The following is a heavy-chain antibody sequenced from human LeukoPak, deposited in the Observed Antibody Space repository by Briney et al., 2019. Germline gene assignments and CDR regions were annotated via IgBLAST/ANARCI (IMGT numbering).Heavy chain of an antibody. J-gene: IGHJ6*02. CDR1: GGTFSSYA. V-gene: IGHV1-69*13. CDR3: ARLPLGYCSSTSCFTGPNYGMDV. Sequence: SVKASCKASGGTFSSYAISWVRQAPGQGLEWMGGIIPIFGTANYAQKFQGRVTITADESTSTAYMELSSLRSEDTAVYYCARLPLGYCSSTSCFTGPNYGMDVWGQGTTVTVSS. CDR2: IIPIFGTA. D-gene: IGHD2-2*01.